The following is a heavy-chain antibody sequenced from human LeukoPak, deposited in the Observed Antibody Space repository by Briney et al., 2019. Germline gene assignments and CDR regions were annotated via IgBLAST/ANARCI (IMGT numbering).Heavy chain of an antibody. D-gene: IGHD3-22*01. J-gene: IGHJ4*02. CDR2: IRGNGNDK. V-gene: IGHV3-7*03. Sequence: GGSLRLSCTVSGFTFSNFWMTSVRQTPGKGLEWVANIRGNGNDKNYVDSVKGRFTISRDNAKNSFYLQMNSLRSDDTAVYYCARDYNYSPADSWGQGTLVTVSS. CDR3: ARDYNYSPADS. CDR1: GFTFSNFW.